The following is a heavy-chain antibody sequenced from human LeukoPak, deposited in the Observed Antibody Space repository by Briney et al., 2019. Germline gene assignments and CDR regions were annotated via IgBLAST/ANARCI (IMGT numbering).Heavy chain of an antibody. CDR1: GFIFSSYT. D-gene: IGHD2-21*01. CDR2: INWADEDT. V-gene: IGHV3-23*01. J-gene: IGHJ4*02. Sequence: PGGSRRLSCAASGFIFSSYTMNWVRQAPGKGLEWVSCINWADEDTYYRDSVKGRFSISRDNSKNTVYLQMKSLRVEATAVYYCAKGLSAAGDYYFDYWGKGALVTVSS. CDR3: AKGLSAAGDYYFDY.